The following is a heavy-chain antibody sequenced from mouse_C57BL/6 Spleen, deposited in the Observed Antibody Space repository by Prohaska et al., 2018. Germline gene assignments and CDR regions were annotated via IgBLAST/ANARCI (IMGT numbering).Heavy chain of an antibody. D-gene: IGHD2-5*01. CDR2: INPNNGGT. J-gene: IGHJ4*01. Sequence: HGKSLEWIGDINPNNGGTIYNQKFKGKATLTVDKSSSTAYMEPRSLTSEDTAVYYCARSRVSYYSNHYAMDYWGQGTSVTVSS. CDR3: ARSRVSYYSNHYAMDY. V-gene: IGHV1-18*01.